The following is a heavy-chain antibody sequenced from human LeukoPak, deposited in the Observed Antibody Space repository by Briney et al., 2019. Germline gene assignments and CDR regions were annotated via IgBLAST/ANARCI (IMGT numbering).Heavy chain of an antibody. D-gene: IGHD3-22*01. CDR1: GGSISSGGYY. J-gene: IGHJ4*02. CDR2: IYYSGSI. V-gene: IGHV4-31*03. Sequence: PSQTLSLTCTVSGGSISSGGYYWSWIRQHPGKGLAWIGYIYYSGSIYYNPSLKSRVTISVDASKNQFSLKLSSVTAADTAVYYCARGFYDSSGYYLGLLDYWGQGTLVTVSS. CDR3: ARGFYDSSGYYLGLLDY.